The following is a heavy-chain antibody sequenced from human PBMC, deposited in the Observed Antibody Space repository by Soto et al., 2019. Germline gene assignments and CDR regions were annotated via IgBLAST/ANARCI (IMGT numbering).Heavy chain of an antibody. CDR1: GYSFTSYW. CDR2: IYPGDSDT. Sequence: ESLKISCKGSGYSFTSYWIGWVRQMPGKGLEWMGIIYPGDSDTRYSPSFQGQVIISADKSISTAYLQWSSLKASDTAMYYCARRRSEDTAMVTGLFDYWGQGTLVTVSS. V-gene: IGHV5-51*01. CDR3: ARRRSEDTAMVTGLFDY. J-gene: IGHJ4*02. D-gene: IGHD5-18*01.